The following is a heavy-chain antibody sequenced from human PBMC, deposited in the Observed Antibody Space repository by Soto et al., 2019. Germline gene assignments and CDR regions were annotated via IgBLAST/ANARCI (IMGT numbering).Heavy chain of an antibody. CDR3: ARHSVESGTSWPLDC. CDR1: GGSISSGDYY. CDR2: IYYSGST. Sequence: SETLSLTCTVSGGSISSGDYYWSWIRQPPGKGLEWIGYIYYSGSTYYNPSLKSRVTISVDKSKNQFSLKVSSMTAADTALYYCARHSVESGTSWPLDCWGQGTLVTVSS. V-gene: IGHV4-30-4*01. D-gene: IGHD6-13*01. J-gene: IGHJ4*02.